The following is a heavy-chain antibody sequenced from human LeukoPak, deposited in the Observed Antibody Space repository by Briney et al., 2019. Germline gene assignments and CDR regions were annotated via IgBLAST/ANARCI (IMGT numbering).Heavy chain of an antibody. Sequence: PGGSLRLSCAASGFTFDDYAMHWVRHAAGKGREWVSGISWNSGSIVYADCVKGRFTISRDNAKNSLYLQMNSLRAEDTALYYCAKAFDYWGQGTLVTVSS. CDR2: ISWNSGSI. J-gene: IGHJ4*02. V-gene: IGHV3-9*01. CDR1: GFTFDDYA. CDR3: AKAFDY.